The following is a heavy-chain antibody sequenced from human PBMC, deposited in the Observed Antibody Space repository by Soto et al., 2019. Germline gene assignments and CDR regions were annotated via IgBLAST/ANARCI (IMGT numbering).Heavy chain of an antibody. CDR1: GFPFTTYG. CDR3: VGGQYYFDY. J-gene: IGHJ4*02. D-gene: IGHD3-10*01. CDR2: ISYDGSNK. V-gene: IGHV3-30*03. Sequence: QVQLVDSGGGVVQPGRSLRLSCAASGFPFTTYGMHWVREGPGKGLEWVAVISYDGSNKYYADSVKGRFTISRDNSKNTLYLQMNSLRPADTALYYCVGGQYYFDYRGQGTLVTVSS.